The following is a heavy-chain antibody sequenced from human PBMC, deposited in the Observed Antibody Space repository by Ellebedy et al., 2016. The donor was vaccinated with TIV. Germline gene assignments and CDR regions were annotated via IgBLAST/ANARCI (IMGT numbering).Heavy chain of an antibody. CDR2: INSDGSST. CDR3: ARDRGGWFGGYNWFDP. D-gene: IGHD3-10*01. CDR1: GFTFSSYW. Sequence: GGSLRLSXAASGFTFSSYWMHWVRQAPGKGLVWVSRINSDGSSTSYADSVKGRFTISRDNAKNTLYLQMNSLRAEDTAVYYCARDRGGWFGGYNWFDPWGQGTLVTVSS. J-gene: IGHJ5*02. V-gene: IGHV3-74*01.